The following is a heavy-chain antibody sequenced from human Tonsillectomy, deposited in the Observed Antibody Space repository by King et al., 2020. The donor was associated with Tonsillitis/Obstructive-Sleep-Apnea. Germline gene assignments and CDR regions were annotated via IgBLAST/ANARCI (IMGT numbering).Heavy chain of an antibody. D-gene: IGHD2-2*01. V-gene: IGHV3-48*02. CDR3: ARSQYQLLSPFDY. J-gene: IGHJ4*02. Sequence: VQLVESGGGLVQPGGSLRLSCEASGFTFSTYSMNWVRQAPGKGLEWISYIISSSSTIYYADSVKCRFTISRDNAKNSLFLQMNSLRDEDTAVYYCARSQYQLLSPFDYWGQGSLVTVSS. CDR2: IISSSSTI. CDR1: GFTFSTYS.